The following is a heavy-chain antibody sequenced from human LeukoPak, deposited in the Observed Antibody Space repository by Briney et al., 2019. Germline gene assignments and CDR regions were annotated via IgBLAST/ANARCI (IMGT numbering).Heavy chain of an antibody. CDR2: IRQDGSEK. D-gene: IGHD3-3*01. J-gene: IGHJ1*01. Sequence: GGSLRLSCAASGFXFSNYWISWVRQAPGKGLEWVANIRQDGSEKNYVDSVRGRFTISRDNAMNSLYLQMNSLRAEDTAVYYCARSITIFGVGNFQHWGQGTLVTVSS. CDR3: ARSITIFGVGNFQH. CDR1: GFXFSNYW. V-gene: IGHV3-7*05.